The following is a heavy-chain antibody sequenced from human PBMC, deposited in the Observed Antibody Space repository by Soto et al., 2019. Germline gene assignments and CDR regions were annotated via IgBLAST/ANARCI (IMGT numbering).Heavy chain of an antibody. CDR3: ARHVYSSGWYSRYYYYGMDV. V-gene: IGHV4-39*01. Sequence: SETLSLTCTVSGGSISSSSYYWGWIRQPPGKGLEWIGSIYYSGSTYYNPSLKSRVTISVDTSKNQFSLKLSSVTAADTAVYYCARHVYSSGWYSRYYYYGMDVWGQGTTVTVSS. CDR1: GGSISSSSYY. D-gene: IGHD6-19*01. CDR2: IYYSGST. J-gene: IGHJ6*02.